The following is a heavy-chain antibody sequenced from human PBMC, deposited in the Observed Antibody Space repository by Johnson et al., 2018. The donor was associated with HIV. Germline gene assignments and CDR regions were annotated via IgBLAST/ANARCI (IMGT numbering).Heavy chain of an antibody. CDR1: GFTFSSYG. V-gene: IGHV3-30*02. CDR3: VKDQTWVKEEGAYDI. CDR2: IRYDGSNK. J-gene: IGHJ3*02. D-gene: IGHD4-23*01. Sequence: QVQLVESGGGVVQPGGSLRLSCAASGFTFSSYGMHWVRQAPGKGLEWVAFIRYDGSNKFFADSVKGRFTISRDNSKNTLYLQMNSLRAEDTAVYNCVKDQTWVKEEGAYDIWGQWTMVTVSS.